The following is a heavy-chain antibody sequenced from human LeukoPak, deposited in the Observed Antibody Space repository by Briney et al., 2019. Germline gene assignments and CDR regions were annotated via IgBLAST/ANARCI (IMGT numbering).Heavy chain of an antibody. CDR3: ARGKWSGNHIDY. V-gene: IGHV4-61*02. D-gene: IGHD3-3*01. CDR2: IYTSGST. CDR1: GGSISSGSYY. J-gene: IGHJ4*02. Sequence: SETLSLTCTVSGGSISSGSYYWSWIRQPAGKGLEWIGRIYTSGSTNYNPSLKSRVTISVDTSKNQFSLKLSSVTAADTAVYYCARGKWSGNHIDYWGQGTLVTVSS.